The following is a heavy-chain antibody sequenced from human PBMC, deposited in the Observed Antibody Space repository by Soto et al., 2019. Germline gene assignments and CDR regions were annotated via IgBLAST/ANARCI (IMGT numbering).Heavy chain of an antibody. CDR2: INPATGAA. CDR1: GYPVTAYY. CDR3: ARGGGVGVAGSAAFDM. Sequence: QLHLVQSGAVVKKPGASVTVSCSASGYPVTAYYMHWVRQAPGRGLEWMGGINPATGAAKYTQTFQGRVTMTRDTSTGTVSMELSGLTSEDTAFFYCARGGGVGVAGSAAFDMWGQGTLVTVSS. V-gene: IGHV1-2*02. J-gene: IGHJ3*02. D-gene: IGHD3-3*01.